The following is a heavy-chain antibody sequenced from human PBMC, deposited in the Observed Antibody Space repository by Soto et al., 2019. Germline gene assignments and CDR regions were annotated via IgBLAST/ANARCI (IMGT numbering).Heavy chain of an antibody. V-gene: IGHV3-15*01. D-gene: IGHD6-13*01. CDR2: IKSKVDEERV. CDR3: VADSRGKATPSFDR. CDR1: GFTFSKAW. J-gene: IGHJ5*02. Sequence: AGSLRLSCAASGFTFSKAWMSWVRQAPGKGLEWVGRIKSKVDEERVFYAASVKGRFTVSRDDSANTAYLQMSSLRTEDIAMYCCVADSRGKATPSFDRWGQGTLVTVSS.